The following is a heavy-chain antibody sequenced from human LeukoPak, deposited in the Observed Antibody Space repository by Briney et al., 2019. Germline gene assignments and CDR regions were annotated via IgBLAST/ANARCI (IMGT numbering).Heavy chain of an antibody. CDR1: GGTFSSYA. Sequence: SVKVSCKASGGTFSSYAISWVRQAPGQGLEWMGGIIPIFGTANYAQKLQGRVTMTTDTSTSTAYMELRSLRSDDTAVYYCAILRAFYYYYGMDVWGQGTTVTVSS. CDR2: IIPIFGTA. V-gene: IGHV1-69*05. CDR3: AILRAFYYYYGMDV. J-gene: IGHJ6*02.